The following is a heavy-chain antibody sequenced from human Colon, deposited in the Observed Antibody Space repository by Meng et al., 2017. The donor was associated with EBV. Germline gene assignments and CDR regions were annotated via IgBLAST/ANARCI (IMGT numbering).Heavy chain of an antibody. J-gene: IGHJ4*02. CDR1: GGSFSGYY. V-gene: IGHV4-34*01. CDR3: VRQAPYYFDSSGRFDY. D-gene: IGHD3-22*01. CDR2: INHSGST. Sequence: QVQLQQWGAGLLKPSETLSLTCAVYGGSFSGYYWSWIRQPPGKGLKWIGEINHSGSTNYNPSLKSRVTISVDTSKNQFSLKMRSVTAADTAVYYCVRQAPYYFDSSGRFDYWGQGTLVTVSS.